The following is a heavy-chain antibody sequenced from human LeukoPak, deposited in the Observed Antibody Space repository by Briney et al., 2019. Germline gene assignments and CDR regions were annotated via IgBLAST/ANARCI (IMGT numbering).Heavy chain of an antibody. CDR3: ARVAVARLAYFDY. J-gene: IGHJ4*02. Sequence: PSGTLSLTCAVSGGSISSSNWWSWVRQPPGKVLDWIGEIYHSGSTNYNPSIKSRVTISVDKSKNQFSLKLSTVTAADTAMYYCARVAVARLAYFDYWGQGTLVNVSS. CDR2: IYHSGST. V-gene: IGHV4-4*02. CDR1: GGSISSSNW. D-gene: IGHD6-19*01.